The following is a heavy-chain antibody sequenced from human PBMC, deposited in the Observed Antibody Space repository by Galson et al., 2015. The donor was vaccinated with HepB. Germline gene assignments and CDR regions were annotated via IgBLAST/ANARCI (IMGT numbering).Heavy chain of an antibody. V-gene: IGHV1-24*01. Sequence: SVKVSCKVSGYTLTELSMHWVRQAPGKGLEWMGGFDPEDGETIYAQKFQCRVTMTEDTSTDTAYMELSSLRSEDTAVYYCATDGRPGAVAGYYYYYYDMDVLGQGTTVTVSS. CDR2: FDPEDGET. CDR1: GYTLTELS. D-gene: IGHD6-19*01. CDR3: ATDGRPGAVAGYYYYYYDMDV. J-gene: IGHJ6*02.